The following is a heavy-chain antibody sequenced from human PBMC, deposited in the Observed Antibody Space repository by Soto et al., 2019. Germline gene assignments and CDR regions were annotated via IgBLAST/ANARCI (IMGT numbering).Heavy chain of an antibody. D-gene: IGHD2-8*02. V-gene: IGHV4-34*01. CDR1: GGSFSGYD. Sequence: QVQLQQWGAGLLKPSETLSLTCAVYGGSFSGYDWTWIRQPPGTGLEWIGEINHSGSSNYNPSLKSRVTISADTSKNQCSLKLTSVTAADTSVYYCARDKITGLFDYWGQGTLVTVSS. CDR2: INHSGSS. CDR3: ARDKITGLFDY. J-gene: IGHJ4*02.